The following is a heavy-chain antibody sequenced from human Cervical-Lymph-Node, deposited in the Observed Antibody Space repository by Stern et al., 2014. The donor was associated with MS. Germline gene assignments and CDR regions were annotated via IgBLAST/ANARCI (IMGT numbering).Heavy chain of an antibody. CDR1: GYSFISHA. Sequence: VQLVQSGAEVKDPGASVKVSCEASGYSFISHAMHWVRQAPGQTFEWMGWINGDNGNTKYSQKLQGRVTITRDKTTSTAYMELSSLTSEDTAVYYCARAGYCSPSTCSDAFDIWGQGTMVTVSS. CDR3: ARAGYCSPSTCSDAFDI. V-gene: IGHV1-3*01. J-gene: IGHJ3*02. D-gene: IGHD2-15*01. CDR2: INGDNGNT.